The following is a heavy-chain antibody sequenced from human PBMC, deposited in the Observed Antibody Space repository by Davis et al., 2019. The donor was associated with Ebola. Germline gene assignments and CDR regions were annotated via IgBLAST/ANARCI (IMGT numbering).Heavy chain of an antibody. CDR3: ARGLAYSPGYGDY. V-gene: IGHV3-30*02. CDR1: GFTFSNYG. D-gene: IGHD5-18*01. CDR2: IRFDARSN. J-gene: IGHJ4*02. Sequence: GESLKISCAASGFTFSNYGMHWVRQAPDKGLEWVAFIRFDARSNYFIDSVKGRFTISRDNSENTVYLQMNSLRAEDTAVYYCARGLAYSPGYGDYWGQGTLVTVSS.